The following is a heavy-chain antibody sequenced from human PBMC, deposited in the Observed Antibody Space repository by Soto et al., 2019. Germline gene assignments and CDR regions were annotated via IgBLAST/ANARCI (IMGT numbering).Heavy chain of an antibody. CDR1: GFTFSSYG. CDR2: ISYDGSNK. D-gene: IGHD5-18*01. CDR3: AKEIQLWFVYYYYGMDV. J-gene: IGHJ6*02. Sequence: PGGSLRLSCAASGFTFSSYGMHWFRQAPGKGLEWVAVISYDGSNKYYADSVKGRFTISRDNSKNTLYLQMNSLRAEDTAVYYCAKEIQLWFVYYYYGMDVWGQGTTVTVSS. V-gene: IGHV3-30*18.